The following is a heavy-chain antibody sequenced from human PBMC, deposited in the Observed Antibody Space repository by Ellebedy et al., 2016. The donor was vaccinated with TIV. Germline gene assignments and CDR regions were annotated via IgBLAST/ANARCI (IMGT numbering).Heavy chain of an antibody. Sequence: SETLSLXCTVSGGSISSSSYYWGWIRQPPGKGLEWIGNIYYSGSTYYNPPLKSRVTMSIDKSKNQFSLKLTSVTAADTAVYYCARELSGNFFDFWGQGTLVTVSS. V-gene: IGHV4-39*07. CDR2: IYYSGST. D-gene: IGHD1-26*01. CDR1: GGSISSSSYY. J-gene: IGHJ4*02. CDR3: ARELSGNFFDF.